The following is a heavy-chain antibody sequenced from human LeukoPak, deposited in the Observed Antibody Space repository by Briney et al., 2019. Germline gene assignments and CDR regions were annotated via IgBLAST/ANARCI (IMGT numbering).Heavy chain of an antibody. J-gene: IGHJ5*02. D-gene: IGHD2-21*01. V-gene: IGHV4-34*01. CDR2: INHSGST. CDR3: ARGRFPLYCGGDCYRAGWFDP. Sequence: SETLSLTCAVYGGSFSAYYWNWIRQPPGKGLEWIGEINHSGSTNYNPSLKSRVTISVDTSKNQFSLKLSSVTAADTAVYYCARGRFPLYCGGDCYRAGWFDPWGQGTLVTVSS. CDR1: GGSFSAYY.